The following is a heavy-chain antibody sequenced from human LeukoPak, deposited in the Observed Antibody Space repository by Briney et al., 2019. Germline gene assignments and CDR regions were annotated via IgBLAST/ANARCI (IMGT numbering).Heavy chain of an antibody. V-gene: IGHV4-30-4*08. J-gene: IGHJ5*02. Sequence: SETLSLTCTVSGGSISSGDYYWSWIRQPPGKGLEWIGYIYYSGSTYYNPSLKSRVTISVDTSKDQFSLKLSSVTAADTAVYYCARDTRTHYDMNWCDPWGQGTLVTVSS. CDR1: GGSISSGDYY. D-gene: IGHD3-9*01. CDR3: ARDTRTHYDMNWCDP. CDR2: IYYSGST.